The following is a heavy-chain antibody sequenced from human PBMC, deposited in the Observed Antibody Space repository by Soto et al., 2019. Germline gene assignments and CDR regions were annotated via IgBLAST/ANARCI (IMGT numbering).Heavy chain of an antibody. CDR1: GFTFSSYG. CDR3: ASSYSSGGVGAFDI. Sequence: GGSLRLSCAASGFTFSSYGMHWVRQAPGKGLEWVAVIWYDGSNKYYADSVKGRFTISRDNSKNTLYLQMNSLGAEDTAVYYCASSYSSGGVGAFDIWGQGTMVTVSS. D-gene: IGHD6-19*01. V-gene: IGHV3-33*01. J-gene: IGHJ3*02. CDR2: IWYDGSNK.